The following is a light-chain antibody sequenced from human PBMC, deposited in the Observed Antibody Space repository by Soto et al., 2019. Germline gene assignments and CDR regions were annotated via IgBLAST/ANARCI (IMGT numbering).Light chain of an antibody. Sequence: DIQLTQAPSFLSASVGDRVTITCRASQGISSYLAWYQQKPGKAPKLLIYAASTLQSGVPSRFSGSGSGTEFTLTISSLKHEDFATYYCQQLNSYPLLTFGGGTKVEIK. CDR3: QQLNSYPLLT. CDR2: AAS. V-gene: IGKV1-9*01. J-gene: IGKJ4*01. CDR1: QGISSY.